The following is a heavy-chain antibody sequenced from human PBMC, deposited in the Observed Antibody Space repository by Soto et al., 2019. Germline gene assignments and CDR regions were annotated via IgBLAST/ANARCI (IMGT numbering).Heavy chain of an antibody. CDR3: ARGELLWFGELNAFDI. V-gene: IGHV4-39*07. CDR2: IYYSGST. J-gene: IGHJ3*02. CDR1: GGSISSSSYY. D-gene: IGHD3-10*01. Sequence: SETLSLTCTVSGGSISSSSYYWGWIRQPPGKGLEWIGSIYYSGSTYYNPSLKSRVTISVDTSKNQFSLKLSSVTAADTAVYYWARGELLWFGELNAFDIWGQGTMVTVSS.